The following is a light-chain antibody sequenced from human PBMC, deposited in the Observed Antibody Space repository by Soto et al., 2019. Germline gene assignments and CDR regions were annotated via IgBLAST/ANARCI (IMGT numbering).Light chain of an antibody. CDR2: DVS. CDR1: SSDVGGYNY. CDR3: CSYTISSTRLYA. V-gene: IGLV2-14*01. J-gene: IGLJ1*01. Sequence: QSLLTQPASVSGSPGQSITISCTGTSSDVGGYNYVSWYQQHPGKAPKRLIYDVSNRPSGVSNRFSGSKSGNTASLTISGLQAEDEADYYCCSYTISSTRLYAFGTGTKDTV.